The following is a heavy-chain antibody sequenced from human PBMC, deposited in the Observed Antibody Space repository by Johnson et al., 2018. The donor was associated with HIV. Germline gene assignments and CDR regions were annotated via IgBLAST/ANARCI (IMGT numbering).Heavy chain of an antibody. J-gene: IGHJ3*01. CDR2: IRSSGSTT. CDR1: GFTFSDYY. V-gene: IGHV3-11*01. CDR3: YCTDHFGAGSESKGTVDA. Sequence: VQLVESGGGFLKPAASLRLSSAASGFTFSDYYLPWIRQAPGKGREWVSYIRSSGSTTEYAASVKGRFTISRDDSKNSLYLQMTSLRQDDTAVYSCYCTDHFGAGSESKGTVDAWGQGTMVTVSS. D-gene: IGHD3-10*01.